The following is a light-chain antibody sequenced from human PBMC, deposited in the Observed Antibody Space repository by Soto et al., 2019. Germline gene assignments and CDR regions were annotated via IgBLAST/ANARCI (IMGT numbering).Light chain of an antibody. CDR2: GAS. V-gene: IGKV3-20*01. Sequence: EIVLTQSPGTLSLSPGERVTLSCRASQSVSSSYLDWYQQKPGQAPRLLIHGASSRATGIPDRFSGSGSGTDFTLTISSLQAEAVAVSSCQQYNNWTLYTFGQGTKVDIK. J-gene: IGKJ2*01. CDR1: QSVSSSY. CDR3: QQYNNWTLYT.